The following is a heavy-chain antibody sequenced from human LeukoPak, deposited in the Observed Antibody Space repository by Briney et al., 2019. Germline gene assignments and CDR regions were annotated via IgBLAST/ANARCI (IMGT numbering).Heavy chain of an antibody. D-gene: IGHD6-19*01. Sequence: SETLSLTCTVTGDSITSGYYWGWIRQFPGKGLEWIGSLYHSGGPHYNPSLKSRVTISVDTSKNQFSLKLSSVTAADTAVYYCAREEIAVAGPIEYWGQGTLVTVSS. V-gene: IGHV4-38-2*02. CDR3: AREEIAVAGPIEY. CDR2: LYHSGGP. CDR1: GDSITSGYY. J-gene: IGHJ4*02.